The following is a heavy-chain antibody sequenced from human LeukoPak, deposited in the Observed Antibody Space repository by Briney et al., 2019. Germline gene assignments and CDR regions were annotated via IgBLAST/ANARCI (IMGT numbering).Heavy chain of an antibody. Sequence: PGGSLRLSCAASGFTFSDHYVDWVRQAPGKGLEWVGRIRKKANSYTTEYAASVKGRFTISRDDSRNSLYLQMNSLKTEDTAAYYCAKVHCSGGSCYSGDYWGQGILVTVSS. D-gene: IGHD2-15*01. CDR2: IRKKANSYTT. CDR1: GFTFSDHY. V-gene: IGHV3-72*01. CDR3: AKVHCSGGSCYSGDY. J-gene: IGHJ4*02.